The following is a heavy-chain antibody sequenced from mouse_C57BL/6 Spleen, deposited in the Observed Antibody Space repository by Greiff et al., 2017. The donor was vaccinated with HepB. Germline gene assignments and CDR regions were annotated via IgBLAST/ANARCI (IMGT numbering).Heavy chain of an antibody. CDR1: GFTFSSYG. J-gene: IGHJ3*01. CDR3: ARLPYGSSYEAWFAY. Sequence: EVQVVESGGDLVKPGGSLKLSCAASGFTFSSYGMSWVRQTPDKRLEWVATISSGGSYTYYPDSVKGRFTISRDNAKNTLYLQMSSLKSEDTAMYYCARLPYGSSYEAWFAYWGQGTLVTVSA. CDR2: ISSGGSYT. D-gene: IGHD1-1*01. V-gene: IGHV5-6*01.